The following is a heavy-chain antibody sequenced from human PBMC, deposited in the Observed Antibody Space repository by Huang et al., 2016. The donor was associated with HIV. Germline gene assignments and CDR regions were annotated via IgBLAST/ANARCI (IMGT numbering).Heavy chain of an antibody. Sequence: KKPGSSVKVSCQASGGSFSDQIISWVRQAPGQRFEWMGGIIPLFRAPAYAQEFKGRVTMTADESTATIYMELNSLPSEDTAVYYCAMSLRYQYDSRSYWGRYFDYWGQGTLVTVSS. CDR3: AMSLRYQYDSRSYWGRYFDY. D-gene: IGHD3-16*01. CDR2: IIPLFRAP. CDR1: GGSFSDQI. J-gene: IGHJ4*02. V-gene: IGHV1-69*01.